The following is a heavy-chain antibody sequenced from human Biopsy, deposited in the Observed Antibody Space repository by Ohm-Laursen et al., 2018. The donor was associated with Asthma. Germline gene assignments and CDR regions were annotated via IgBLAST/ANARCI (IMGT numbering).Heavy chain of an antibody. J-gene: IGHJ4*02. CDR1: GDSIDSGDYS. CDR3: AGFCSGGNCPDH. Sequence: TLSLTCGVSGDSIDSGDYSWTWIRQSPGVGLEWIGYIYRNGDTYSNPSLKSRVTISVDTSKKQISLRLSSVIAADTAVYYCAGFCSGGNCPDHWGQGTLVTVSS. V-gene: IGHV4-30-2*02. CDR2: IYRNGDT. D-gene: IGHD2-15*01.